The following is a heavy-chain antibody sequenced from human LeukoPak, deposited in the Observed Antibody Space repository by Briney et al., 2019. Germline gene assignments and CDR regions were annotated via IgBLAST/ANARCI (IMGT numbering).Heavy chain of an antibody. CDR3: AKAVRTSVTTFDY. Sequence: GGSLRLPCAASGFTFDDYAMHWVRKAPGKGLEWVSGISWNSVRIAYADSVKGRFTISRDNAKNSLYLQMSSLRDEDSALYYCAKAVRTSVTTFDYWGQGTLVTVSS. D-gene: IGHD4-17*01. V-gene: IGHV3-9*01. J-gene: IGHJ4*02. CDR1: GFTFDDYA. CDR2: ISWNSVRI.